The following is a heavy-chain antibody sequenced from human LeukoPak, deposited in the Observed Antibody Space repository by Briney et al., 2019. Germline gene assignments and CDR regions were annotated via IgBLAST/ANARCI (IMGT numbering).Heavy chain of an antibody. V-gene: IGHV4-39*01. CDR3: ARRGRITMVRGVNPHLDY. CDR2: INHSGST. Sequence: SETLSLTCTVSGGSISSGSYYWSWIRQPPGKGLEWVGEINHSGSTNHNPSLKSRVTISVDTSKNQFSMKLSSVTAADTAVYYCARRGRITMVRGVNPHLDYWGQGTLVTVSS. D-gene: IGHD3-10*01. CDR1: GGSISSGSYY. J-gene: IGHJ4*02.